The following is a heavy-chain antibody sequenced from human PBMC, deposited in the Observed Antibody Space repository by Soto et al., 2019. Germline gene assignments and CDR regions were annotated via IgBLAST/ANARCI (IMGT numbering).Heavy chain of an antibody. J-gene: IGHJ4*02. CDR1: GFTFSSYA. D-gene: IGHD5-18*01. CDR2: ISYDGSNK. CDR3: ASEVQLWLLGLRLDY. V-gene: IGHV3-30-3*01. Sequence: QVQLVESGGGVVQPGRSLRLSCAASGFTFSSYAMHWVRQAPGKGLEWVAVISYDGSNKYYADSVKGRFTISRDNSKNTLYLQMNSLRAEDTAVYYCASEVQLWLLGLRLDYWGQGTLVTVSS.